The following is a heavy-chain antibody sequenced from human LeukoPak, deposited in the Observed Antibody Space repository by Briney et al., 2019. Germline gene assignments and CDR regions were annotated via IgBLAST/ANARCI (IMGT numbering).Heavy chain of an antibody. CDR3: AKDGLLITLVRAPYYFDY. V-gene: IGHV3-73*01. J-gene: IGHJ4*02. CDR2: IRSKANSYAT. Sequence: PGGSLRLSCAASGFTFSGSAMHWVRQASGKGLEWVGRIRSKANSYATAYAASVKGRFTISRDDSKNTAYLQMNSLKTEDTAVYYCAKDGLLITLVRAPYYFDYWGQGTLVTVSS. D-gene: IGHD3-10*01. CDR1: GFTFSGSA.